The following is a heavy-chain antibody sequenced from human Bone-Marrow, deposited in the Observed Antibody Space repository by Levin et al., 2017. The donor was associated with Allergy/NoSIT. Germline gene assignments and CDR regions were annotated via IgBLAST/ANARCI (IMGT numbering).Heavy chain of an antibody. CDR3: AKSYYYDSSGYTEFDY. CDR1: GFTFSSYG. V-gene: IGHV3-30*18. J-gene: IGHJ4*02. Sequence: GESLKISCAASGFTFSSYGMHWVRQAPGKGLEWVAVISYDGSNKYYADSVKGRFTISRDNSKNTLYLQMNSLRAEDTAVYYCAKSYYYDSSGYTEFDYWGQGTLVTVSS. CDR2: ISYDGSNK. D-gene: IGHD3-22*01.